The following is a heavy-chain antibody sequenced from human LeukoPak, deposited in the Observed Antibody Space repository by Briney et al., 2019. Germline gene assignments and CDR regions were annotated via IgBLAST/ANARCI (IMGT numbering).Heavy chain of an antibody. V-gene: IGHV4-59*01. Sequence: SETLSLTCSVSGGSMSTYYWSWIRQSPGKGLEWIGNVYYSGSTDSNPSLKSRVTMSVDTSKNQFSMKLSSVTAADTAVYYCARGGTPITMIVVESNWFDPWGQGTRVTVSS. D-gene: IGHD3-22*01. J-gene: IGHJ5*02. CDR3: ARGGTPITMIVVESNWFDP. CDR1: GGSMSTYY. CDR2: VYYSGST.